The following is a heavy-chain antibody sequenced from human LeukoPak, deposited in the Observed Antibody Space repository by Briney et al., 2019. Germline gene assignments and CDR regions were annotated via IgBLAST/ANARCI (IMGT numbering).Heavy chain of an antibody. CDR3: ARHQSGTNWFDP. Sequence: SETLSLTCTVSGGSISSYYWSWIRQPPGKGLEWTAYIYYSGSTNYNPSLKSRVTISVDTSKNQFSLRLSSVTAADTAVFYCARHQSGTNWFDPWGQGTLVTVSS. D-gene: IGHD1-7*01. CDR2: IYYSGST. J-gene: IGHJ5*02. CDR1: GGSISSYY. V-gene: IGHV4-59*08.